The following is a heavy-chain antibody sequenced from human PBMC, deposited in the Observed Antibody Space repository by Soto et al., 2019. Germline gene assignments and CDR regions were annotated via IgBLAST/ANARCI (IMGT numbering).Heavy chain of an antibody. CDR1: GYTFTGYY. D-gene: IGHD5-12*01. CDR2: INPNSGGT. Sequence: ASVKVSCKASGYTFTGYYMHWVRQAPGQGLEWMGWINPNSGGTNYAQKFQGRVTMTRDTSISTAYMELSRLRSDDTAMYYCARDGSRYGGYDYWGQGTLVTVSS. CDR3: ARDGSRYGGYDY. V-gene: IGHV1-2*02. J-gene: IGHJ4*02.